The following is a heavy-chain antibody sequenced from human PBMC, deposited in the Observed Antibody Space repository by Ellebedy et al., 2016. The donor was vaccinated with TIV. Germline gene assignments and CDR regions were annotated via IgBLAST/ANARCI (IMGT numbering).Heavy chain of an antibody. CDR3: ATYTMGRLDY. CDR2: FYHSGNT. J-gene: IGHJ4*02. V-gene: IGHV4-28*01. Sequence: MPSETLSLTCAVSGYSISSSNWWGWLRQPPGKGLEWIAYFYHSGNTNYSPSLKSRVTISVDTSKNQFSLKLSSVTAADTAVYYCATYTMGRLDYWGQGALVTVSS. D-gene: IGHD1-1*01. CDR1: GYSISSSNW.